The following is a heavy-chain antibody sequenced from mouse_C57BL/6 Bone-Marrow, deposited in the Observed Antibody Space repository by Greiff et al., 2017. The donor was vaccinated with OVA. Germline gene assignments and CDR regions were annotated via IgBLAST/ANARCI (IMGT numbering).Heavy chain of an antibody. CDR3: ARIYYSNYGAMDY. CDR1: GYSITSDY. CDR2: ISYSGST. J-gene: IGHJ4*01. V-gene: IGHV3-8*01. Sequence: DVMLVESGPGLAKPSQTLSLTCSVTGYSITSDYWNWIRKFPGNKLEYMGYISYSGSTYYNPSLKSRISITRDTSKNQYYLQLNSVTTEDTATYYCARIYYSNYGAMDYWGQGTSVTVSS. D-gene: IGHD2-5*01.